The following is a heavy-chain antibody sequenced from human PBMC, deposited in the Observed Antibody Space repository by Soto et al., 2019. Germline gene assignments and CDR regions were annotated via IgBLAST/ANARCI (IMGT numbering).Heavy chain of an antibody. CDR1: GGNISSGDYY. J-gene: IGHJ6*02. CDR2: IYYSGST. CDR3: ARDKRITIFGVVIEGDPTDYYGMDV. Sequence: PSETLSLTCTVSGGNISSGDYYWSWIRQPPGKGLEWIGYIYYSGSTYYNPSLKSRVTISVDTSKNQFSLKLSSVTAADTAVYYCARDKRITIFGVVIEGDPTDYYGMDVWGQGTTVTVSS. V-gene: IGHV4-30-4*01. D-gene: IGHD3-3*01.